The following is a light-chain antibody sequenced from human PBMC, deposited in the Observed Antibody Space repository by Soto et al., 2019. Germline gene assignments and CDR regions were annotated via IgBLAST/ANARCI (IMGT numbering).Light chain of an antibody. CDR2: GAS. J-gene: IGKJ4*01. CDR1: QSVSSD. Sequence: PGEIATLSCRASQSVSSDLAWYQHKPGQAPRLLIYGASTRATGIPVRFSGSGSGTDFTLTISSLQSEDFAVYYCQHYYNQPLTFGGGTKVDIK. V-gene: IGKV3-15*01. CDR3: QHYYNQPLT.